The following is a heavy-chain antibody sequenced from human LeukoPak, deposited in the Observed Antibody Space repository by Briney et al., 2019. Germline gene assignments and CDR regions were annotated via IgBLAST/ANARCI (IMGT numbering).Heavy chain of an antibody. V-gene: IGHV1-18*01. D-gene: IGHD3-22*01. J-gene: IGHJ4*02. CDR2: ISAYNGNT. CDR3: ARDEGNYYDSSGSDY. Sequence: ASVKVSCKASGYTFTSYGISWVRQAPGQGLEWMGWISAYNGNTNYAQKLQGRVTVTTDTSTSTAYMELRSLRSDDTAVYYCARDEGNYYDSSGSDYWGQGTLVTVSS. CDR1: GYTFTSYG.